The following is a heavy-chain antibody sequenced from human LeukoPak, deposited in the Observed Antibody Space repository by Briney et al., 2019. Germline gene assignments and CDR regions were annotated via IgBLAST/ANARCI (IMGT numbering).Heavy chain of an antibody. D-gene: IGHD1-14*01. CDR2: IGNTGRTI. CDR1: GFRFSSYE. V-gene: IGHV3-48*03. J-gene: IGHJ4*02. CDR3: VRGDRYFFDY. Sequence: GSLRLSCAASGFRFSSYEMNWVRQAPGRGLEWVPYIGNTGRTIYYVDSVKGRFTVSRDNAKNSLYLQMNSLRAEDTAIYYCVRGDRYFFDYWGQGTLVTVSS.